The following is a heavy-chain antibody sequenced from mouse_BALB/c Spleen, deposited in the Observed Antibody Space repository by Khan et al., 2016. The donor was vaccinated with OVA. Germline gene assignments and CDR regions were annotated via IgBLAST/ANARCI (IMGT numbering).Heavy chain of an antibody. CDR3: TRDKDYYGYLDY. V-gene: IGHV3-6*01. D-gene: IGHD1-2*01. J-gene: IGHJ3*01. CDR2: ISYDGNN. CDR1: GYSITTGYY. Sequence: EVQLQESGPGLVKPSQSLSLTCSVTGYSITTGYYWNWIRQFPGNKLEWMGYISYDGNNNYNPSLKNRISITRDTSENQFFLTLNSVTTEDTATYYCTRDKDYYGYLDYWGQGTLGTVSA.